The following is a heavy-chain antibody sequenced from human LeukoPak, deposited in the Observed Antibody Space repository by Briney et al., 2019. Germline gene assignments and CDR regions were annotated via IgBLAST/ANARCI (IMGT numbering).Heavy chain of an antibody. V-gene: IGHV4-59*08. CDR1: GGSISSYY. CDR3: ARHNPTYYYDSSGSKGAFDI. J-gene: IGHJ3*02. CDR2: IYYSGST. D-gene: IGHD3-22*01. Sequence: SETLSLTCTVSGGSISSYYWSWIRQPPGKGLEWIGYIYYSGSTNYNPSLKSRVTISVDTSKNQFSLKLSSVTAADTAVYYCARHNPTYYYDSSGSKGAFDIWGQGTMVTVSS.